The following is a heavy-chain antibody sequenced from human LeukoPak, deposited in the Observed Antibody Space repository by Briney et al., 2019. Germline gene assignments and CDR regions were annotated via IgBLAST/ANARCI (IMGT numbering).Heavy chain of an antibody. J-gene: IGHJ3*02. V-gene: IGHV1-8*01. CDR3: ARGDAHNCKYDFWSGYYDAFDI. CDR1: GYTFTSYD. D-gene: IGHD3-3*01. Sequence: ASVKVSCKASGYTFTSYDINWVRQATGQGLEWMGWMNPNSGNTGYAQKFQGRVTMTRNTSISTAYMELSSLRSEDTAVYYCARGDAHNCKYDFWSGYYDAFDIWGQGTMVTVSS. CDR2: MNPNSGNT.